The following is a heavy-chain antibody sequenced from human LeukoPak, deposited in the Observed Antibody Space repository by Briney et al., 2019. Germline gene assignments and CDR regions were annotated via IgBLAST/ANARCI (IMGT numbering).Heavy chain of an antibody. D-gene: IGHD5-18*01. V-gene: IGHV3-23*01. CDR1: GFTFSTFA. Sequence: GGSLRLSCAASGFTFSTFAMIWVRQPPGKGLEWVSSIFPSGGEIHYADSVKGRFTISRDNSKNTLYLQMNSLRAEDTAVYYCARGNVDTAMVFVDYWGQGTLVTVSS. CDR3: ARGNVDTAMVFVDY. CDR2: IFPSGGEI. J-gene: IGHJ4*02.